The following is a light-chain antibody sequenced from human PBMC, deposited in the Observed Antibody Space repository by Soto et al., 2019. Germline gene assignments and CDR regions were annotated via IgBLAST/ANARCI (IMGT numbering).Light chain of an antibody. J-gene: IGLJ1*01. CDR2: DVT. Sequence: QSALTQPASVSGSPGQSITISCTGTSSDVGGYNYVSWYQHHPGKAPKLIIYDVTNRPSGVSNPFSGSKSGNTASLTISGLQPEDEADYYRSSYTTSNTRQIVFGTGTQLTVL. CDR3: SSYTTSNTRQIV. V-gene: IGLV2-14*03. CDR1: SSDVGGYNY.